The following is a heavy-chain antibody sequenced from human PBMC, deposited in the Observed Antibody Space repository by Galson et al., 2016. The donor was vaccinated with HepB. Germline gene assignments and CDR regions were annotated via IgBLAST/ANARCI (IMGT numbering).Heavy chain of an antibody. CDR1: GGSINSDY. V-gene: IGHV4-59*01. CDR2: VFYNGST. D-gene: IGHD5-12*01. Sequence: SETLSLTCTVTGGSINSDYWSWIRRPPGRGLEWIGHVFYNGSTDYNPSLKSRVTISIDTSKNQFSLKLSSVTAADTAVYYCARASSGSDYWGQGTLVTVSS. CDR3: ARASSGSDY. J-gene: IGHJ4*02.